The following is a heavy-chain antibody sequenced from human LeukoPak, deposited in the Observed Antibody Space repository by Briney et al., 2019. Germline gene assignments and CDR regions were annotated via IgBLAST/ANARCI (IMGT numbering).Heavy chain of an antibody. CDR1: GGSISSSSYY. J-gene: IGHJ5*02. V-gene: IGHV4-39*01. Sequence: PSETLSLTCTVSGGSISSSSYYWGWIRQPPGKGLEWIGSIYYSGSTYYNPSLKSRVTISVDTSKNQFSLKLSSVTAADTAVYYCAGDIVVVPAAMGLCRFDPWGQGTLVTVSS. CDR3: AGDIVVVPAAMGLCRFDP. D-gene: IGHD2-2*01. CDR2: IYYSGST.